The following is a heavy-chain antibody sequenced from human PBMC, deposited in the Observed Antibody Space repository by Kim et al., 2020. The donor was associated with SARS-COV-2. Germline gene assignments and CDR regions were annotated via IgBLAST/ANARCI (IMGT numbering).Heavy chain of an antibody. CDR2: INHSGST. CDR3: ARVGKSGMVRVRPFDD. CDR1: GGSFSGYY. Sequence: SETLSLTCAVYGGSFSGYYWSWIRQPPGKGLEWIGEINHSGSTNYNPSLKSRVTISVDTSKNQFSLKLSSVTAADTAVYYCARVGKSGMVRVRPFDDWGQGTLVTVSS. D-gene: IGHD3-10*01. J-gene: IGHJ4*02. V-gene: IGHV4-34*01.